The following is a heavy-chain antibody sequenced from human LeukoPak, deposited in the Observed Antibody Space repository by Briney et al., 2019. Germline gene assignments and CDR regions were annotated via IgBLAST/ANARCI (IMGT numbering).Heavy chain of an antibody. CDR1: GGSINNY. CDR2: IFYSGMT. Sequence: PSETLSLTCTVSGGSINNYWGWIRQPPGKGLEWIGNIFYSGMTKYTPSLKSRVTISVDTSKNLFSLKLNSVNDADTAVYFCARYDSSGFYQYFFDYWGPGTLVTVSS. J-gene: IGHJ4*02. D-gene: IGHD3-22*01. V-gene: IGHV4-59*01. CDR3: ARYDSSGFYQYFFDY.